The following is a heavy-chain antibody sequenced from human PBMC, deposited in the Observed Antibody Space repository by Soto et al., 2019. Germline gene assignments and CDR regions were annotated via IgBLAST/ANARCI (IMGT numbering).Heavy chain of an antibody. D-gene: IGHD3-3*01. J-gene: IGHJ6*02. Sequence: GASVKVSCKASGCTFSSYAISWVRQAPGQGPEWMGWISAFNGNTNYAQNFQGRVTMTTDTSTTTAYMELRSLRSDDTAVYYCARMENHNFWTGPSQFDYYYGMDVWGQGTTVTVSS. CDR1: GCTFSSYA. CDR3: ARMENHNFWTGPSQFDYYYGMDV. CDR2: ISAFNGNT. V-gene: IGHV1-18*01.